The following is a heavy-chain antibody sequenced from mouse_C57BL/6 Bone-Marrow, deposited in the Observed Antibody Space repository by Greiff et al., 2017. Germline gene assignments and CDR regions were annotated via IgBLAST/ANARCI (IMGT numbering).Heavy chain of an antibody. CDR2: IRLKSDNYAT. Sequence: EVKLEESGGGLVQPGGSMKLSCVASGFTFSNYWMNWVRQSPEKGLEWVAQIRLKSDNYATHYAESVQGRFTISRDDSKSSVYLQVNNLRAEDTGIYYCTGLNSNSFAYGGQGTLVTVSA. V-gene: IGHV6-3*01. J-gene: IGHJ3*01. D-gene: IGHD2-5*01. CDR3: TGLNSNSFAY. CDR1: GFTFSNYW.